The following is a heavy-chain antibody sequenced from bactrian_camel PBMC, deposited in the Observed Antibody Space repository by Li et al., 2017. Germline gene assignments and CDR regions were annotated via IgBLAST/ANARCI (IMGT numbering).Heavy chain of an antibody. Sequence: VQLVESGGGSVESGGSLRLSWVVSGSTYNTRCMAWFREVPGNVREGVATVDSLGIPTYADSVKGRFTLSRDKAKNTLYLQMNSLTPEDTGMYYCSALRLDGPGTCWDRLSTVEYTYSGQGTQVTV. CDR2: VDSLGIP. CDR1: GSTYNTRC. CDR3: SALRLDGPGTCWDRLSTVEYTY. V-gene: IGHV3S42*01. D-gene: IGHD4*01. J-gene: IGHJ4*01.